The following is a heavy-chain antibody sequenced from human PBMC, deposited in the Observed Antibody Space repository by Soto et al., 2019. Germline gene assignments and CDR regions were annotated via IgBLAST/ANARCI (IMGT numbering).Heavy chain of an antibody. V-gene: IGHV4-59*01. J-gene: IGHJ5*02. CDR1: GGSISTYY. CDR3: ARQRRGLIFGGFDP. D-gene: IGHD3-3*01. Sequence: SETLSLTCTVSGGSISTYYWSWIRQPPGKGLEWIGYINYSGSTKYNPSLKSRVTISVDTSKNQFSLKLSSVSAADTSVYFCARQRRGLIFGGFDPWGHGTLVTVSS. CDR2: INYSGST.